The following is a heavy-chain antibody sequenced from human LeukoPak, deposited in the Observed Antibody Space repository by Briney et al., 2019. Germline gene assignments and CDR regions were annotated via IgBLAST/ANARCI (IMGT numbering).Heavy chain of an antibody. J-gene: IGHJ4*02. V-gene: IGHV4-59*01. Sequence: SETLSLTCSVSDDSITIYYWNWIRQPPGKGLEWIGYIYYSGTTNYNPSLKSRVSMSVDTSKNQFSLKLSSVTAADTAVYYCARGRKYTSGCRVTELGSGYSDYWGQGTLVTVSS. CDR3: ARGRKYTSGCRVTELGSGYSDY. CDR2: IYYSGTT. CDR1: DDSITIYY. D-gene: IGHD5-18*01.